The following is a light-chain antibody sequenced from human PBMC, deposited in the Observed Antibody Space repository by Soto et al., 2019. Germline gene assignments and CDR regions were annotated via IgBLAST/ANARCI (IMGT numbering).Light chain of an antibody. CDR3: QHYNTYSRA. J-gene: IGKJ1*01. V-gene: IGKV1-5*03. CDR2: KAS. Sequence: DIQMTQSPSTLSASVGDRITITCRASQSISTWLAWYQQKPGKAPKLLIYKASSLQSGIPSRLSGSGSGTEFTLPIRRLQNDDFATYYCQHYNTYSRAFGQGTKAEIK. CDR1: QSISTW.